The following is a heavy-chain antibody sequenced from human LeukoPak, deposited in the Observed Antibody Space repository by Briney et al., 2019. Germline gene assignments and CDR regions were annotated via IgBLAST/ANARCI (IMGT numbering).Heavy chain of an antibody. CDR2: VNHRGST. J-gene: IGHJ4*02. CDR3: ARGWGTGSPDY. CDR1: GDSLSGYY. V-gene: IGHV4-34*01. Sequence: SETLSLTCGVYGDSLSGYYWTWIRQPPGKGLEWIGEVNHRGSTNYNPPLKSRATVSVDTSKNQFSLRLSSVTAADTAVYYCARGWGTGSPDYWGQETLVIVSS. D-gene: IGHD1-26*01.